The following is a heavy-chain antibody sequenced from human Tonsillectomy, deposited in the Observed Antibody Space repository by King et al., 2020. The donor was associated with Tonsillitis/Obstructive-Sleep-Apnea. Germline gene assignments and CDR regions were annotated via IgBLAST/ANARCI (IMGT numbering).Heavy chain of an antibody. V-gene: IGHV3-33*01. Sequence: VQLVESGGGVVQPGRSLRLSCAASGFTFSSYGMHWVRQAPGKGLEWVAVIWYDGSNKYYADSVKGRFTISRDNSKNTLYLQMNSLRAEDTAVYYCARDHKVRGGVVDWGQGTLVTVSS. CDR1: GFTFSSYG. CDR2: IWYDGSNK. J-gene: IGHJ4*02. CDR3: ARDHKVRGGVVD. D-gene: IGHD3-10*01.